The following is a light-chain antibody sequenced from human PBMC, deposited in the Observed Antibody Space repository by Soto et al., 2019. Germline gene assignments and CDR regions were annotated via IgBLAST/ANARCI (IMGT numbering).Light chain of an antibody. CDR1: QGITTY. CDR3: LQDHSYPWT. Sequence: AIQMTQSPSSLSASVGDGVTITCRASQGITTYLSWYQQRPGKAPKLLIYAASSLQSGVPSRFRGGGSGTVFTLTIGSLQPEDFATYYRLQDHSYPWTFGQGTKVELK. CDR2: AAS. J-gene: IGKJ1*01. V-gene: IGKV1-6*01.